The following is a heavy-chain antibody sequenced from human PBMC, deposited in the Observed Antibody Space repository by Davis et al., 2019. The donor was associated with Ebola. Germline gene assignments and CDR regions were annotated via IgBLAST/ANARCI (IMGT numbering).Heavy chain of an antibody. CDR1: GFTFSSYW. J-gene: IGHJ6*02. CDR2: ISSSGSTI. Sequence: GGSLRLSCAASGFTFSSYWMSWVRQAPGKGLEWVSYISSSGSTIYYADSVKGRFTISRDNAKNSLYLQMNSLRAEDTAVYYCARSGEHYYYYDMDVWGQGTTVTVSS. V-gene: IGHV3-48*04. CDR3: ARSGEHYYYYDMDV. D-gene: IGHD4-17*01.